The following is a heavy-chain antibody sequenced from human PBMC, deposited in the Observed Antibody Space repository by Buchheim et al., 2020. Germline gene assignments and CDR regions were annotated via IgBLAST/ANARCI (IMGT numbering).Heavy chain of an antibody. CDR2: INHSGST. CDR3: ARAFIVVVPAARGAYWFDP. J-gene: IGHJ5*02. Sequence: QVQLQQWGAGLLKPSETLSLTCAVYGGSFSGYYWNWIRQPPGKGLEWIGEINHSGSTNYNPSLKSRVTISVDTSKNQFSLKLTSVTAADTAVYYWARAFIVVVPAARGAYWFDPWGQGTL. CDR1: GGSFSGYY. D-gene: IGHD2-2*01. V-gene: IGHV4-34*01.